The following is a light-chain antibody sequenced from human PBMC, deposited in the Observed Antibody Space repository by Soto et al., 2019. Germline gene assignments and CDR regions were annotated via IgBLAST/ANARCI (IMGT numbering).Light chain of an antibody. CDR1: QSVSSY. Sequence: EIVVTQSPATLSLSQGERATLSCRASQSVSSYLAWYQQKPGQAPRLLIYGASTRATGIPDRFSGSGSGTDFTLTISRLESEDSAVYYCQQYGSSPTWTFGQGTKVDIK. V-gene: IGKV3-20*01. CDR3: QQYGSSPTWT. CDR2: GAS. J-gene: IGKJ1*01.